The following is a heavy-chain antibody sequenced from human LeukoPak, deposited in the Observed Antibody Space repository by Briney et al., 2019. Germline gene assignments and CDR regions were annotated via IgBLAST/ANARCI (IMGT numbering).Heavy chain of an antibody. V-gene: IGHV6-1*01. CDR2: TYYRSKWSN. CDR3: ARGPHWFDP. CDR1: GDSVSSNSVT. Sequence: SQTLSLTCVISGDSVSSNSVTWDWIRQSPSRGLEWLGRTYYRSKWSNDYAVSVKSRITINPDTSKNQFSLQLNSVTPEDTAVYYCARGPHWFDPWGQGTLVTVSS. J-gene: IGHJ5*02.